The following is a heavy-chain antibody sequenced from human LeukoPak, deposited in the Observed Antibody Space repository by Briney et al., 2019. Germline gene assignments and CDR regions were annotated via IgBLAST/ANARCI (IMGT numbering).Heavy chain of an antibody. Sequence: GGSLRLSCAASGFTFSSYSMNWVRQAPGKGLEWVSYISSSSSTIYYADSVKGRFTNSRDNAKNSLYLQMNSLRAEDTAVYYSAGYCTNGVCYTGSGYWGQGTLVTVSS. CDR3: AGYCTNGVCYTGSGY. J-gene: IGHJ4*02. V-gene: IGHV3-48*04. D-gene: IGHD2-8*01. CDR2: ISSSSSTI. CDR1: GFTFSSYS.